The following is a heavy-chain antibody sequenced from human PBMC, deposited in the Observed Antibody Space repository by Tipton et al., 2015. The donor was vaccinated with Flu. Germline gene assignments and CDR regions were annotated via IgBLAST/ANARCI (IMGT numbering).Heavy chain of an antibody. Sequence: TLSLTCSVSGDSIASDFYWGWIRQPPGKGLEWIGNIYHSGTTYYNPSLKSRVTISVDTSKNQFSLRLSSVTSADTAVYYCARDLRWELHAFDLWGQGTMVTVSS. CDR1: GDSIASDFY. CDR3: ARDLRWELHAFDL. V-gene: IGHV4-38-2*02. CDR2: IYHSGTT. D-gene: IGHD1-26*01. J-gene: IGHJ3*01.